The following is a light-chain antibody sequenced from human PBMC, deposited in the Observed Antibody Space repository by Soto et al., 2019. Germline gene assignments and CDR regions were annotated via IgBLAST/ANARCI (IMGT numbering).Light chain of an antibody. CDR1: SGHSNYA. Sequence: QLVLTQSPSASASLGASVKLTCTLSSGHSNYAIAWHQQQPEKGPRYLMKLNRDGSHSKGDGIPNRFSGSSSGAERYLTISSLQSEDEAGYYCQTWGTGIVIFGGGSKLTVL. CDR2: LNRDGSH. CDR3: QTWGTGIVI. J-gene: IGLJ2*01. V-gene: IGLV4-69*01.